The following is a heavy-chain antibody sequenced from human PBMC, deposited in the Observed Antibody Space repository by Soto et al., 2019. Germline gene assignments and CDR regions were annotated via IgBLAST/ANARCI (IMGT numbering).Heavy chain of an antibody. Sequence: SETLSLTCTVSGDSISSGTYYWDWVRQPPGEGLEWIGSIYYIWATSYNPSLESRVTMSLDMSNNQFFLNLTSVTAADTAVYYCARHILVNKDAFDVWGQGKLVTVSS. CDR1: GDSISSGTYY. CDR3: ARHILVNKDAFDV. D-gene: IGHD2-15*01. CDR2: IYYIWAT. V-gene: IGHV4-39*01. J-gene: IGHJ3*01.